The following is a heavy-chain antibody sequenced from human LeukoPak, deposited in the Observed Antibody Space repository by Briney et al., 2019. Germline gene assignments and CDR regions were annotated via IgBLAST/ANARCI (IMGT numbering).Heavy chain of an antibody. CDR2: IYYSGST. Sequence: SETLSLTCTVSGGSISSYYWSWIRQPPGKGLEWIGYIYYSGSTNYNPSLKSRVTISVDTSKNQFSLKLSSVTAADAAVYYCARSYYYGMDVWGQGTTVTVSS. CDR3: ARSYYYGMDV. CDR1: GGSISSYY. J-gene: IGHJ6*02. V-gene: IGHV4-59*08.